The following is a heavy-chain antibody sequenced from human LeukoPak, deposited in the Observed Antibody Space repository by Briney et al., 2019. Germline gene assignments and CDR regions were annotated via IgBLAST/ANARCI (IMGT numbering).Heavy chain of an antibody. CDR3: ARPAQLLSYFDY. CDR1: GSSISSGYY. V-gene: IGHV4-38-2*02. Sequence: SETLSLTCTVSGSSISSGYYWGWIRPPPGKGLEWIGSIYYSGSTYYNPSLKSRVTISVDTSKNQFSLKLSSVTAADTAVYYCARPAQLLSYFDYWGQGTLVTVSS. J-gene: IGHJ4*02. CDR2: IYYSGST. D-gene: IGHD2-2*01.